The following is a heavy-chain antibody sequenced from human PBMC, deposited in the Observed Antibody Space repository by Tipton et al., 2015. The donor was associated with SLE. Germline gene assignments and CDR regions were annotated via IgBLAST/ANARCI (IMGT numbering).Heavy chain of an antibody. CDR3: ARGWSLDWAPFGF. CDR2: IYYSGST. CDR1: GGFISSHY. Sequence: TLSLTCTVSGGFISSHYWSWIRQHPGKGLEWIGYIYYSGSTYYNPSLNSRLTISLDTSKNQFSLNLTSVTAADTAVYYCARGWSLDWAPFGFWGQGTLVTVSS. D-gene: IGHD3-9*01. J-gene: IGHJ4*02. V-gene: IGHV4-31*03.